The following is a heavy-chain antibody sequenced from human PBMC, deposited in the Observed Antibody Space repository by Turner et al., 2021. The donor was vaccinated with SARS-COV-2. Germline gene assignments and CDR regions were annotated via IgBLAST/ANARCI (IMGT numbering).Heavy chain of an antibody. CDR1: AYNFSDHY. D-gene: IGHD1-1*01. CDR3: SMGRDDLNMHV. CDR2: LNPDNGDS. J-gene: IGHJ6*02. Sequence: QLQLVQSGVEVKKPGASVKVSCRASAYNFSDHYIHWVRQAPGQGLEWMGWLNPDNGDSYHAQKVKGRITMTRDTSLNNAYRELITLRSDDTAEYYCSMGRDDLNMHVWGRGTMVIVSS. V-gene: IGHV1-2*02.